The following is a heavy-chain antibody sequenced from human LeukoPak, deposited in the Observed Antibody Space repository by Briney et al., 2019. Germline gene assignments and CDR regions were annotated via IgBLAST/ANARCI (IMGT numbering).Heavy chain of an antibody. V-gene: IGHV3-23*01. Sequence: PGASLRLSCAASGFIFRNYVMSWVRQAPGKGLEWVSAITGSGDTTYYADSVKGRFTISRDNSKNTLYVEMNTLRVEDTAIYYCAKWGDYDILTGYYVPDFWGQGTLVTVSS. CDR1: GFIFRNYV. J-gene: IGHJ4*02. CDR2: ITGSGDTT. CDR3: AKWGDYDILTGYYVPDF. D-gene: IGHD3-9*01.